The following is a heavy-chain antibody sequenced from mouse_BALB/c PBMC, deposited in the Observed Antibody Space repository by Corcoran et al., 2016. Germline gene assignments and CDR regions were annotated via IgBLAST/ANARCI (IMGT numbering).Heavy chain of an antibody. J-gene: IGHJ2*01. CDR1: GYTFTSYV. Sequence: EVQLQQSGPELVKPGASVKMSCKASGYTFTSYVMHWVKQKPGQGLEWIGYINPYNDGTKYNEKFKGKATLTSDKSSSTAYMELSSLTSEDSAVYYCAREGDGNYVYFDYGGQGTTLTVSS. V-gene: IGHV1S136*01. CDR3: AREGDGNYVYFDY. D-gene: IGHD2-1*01. CDR2: INPYNDGT.